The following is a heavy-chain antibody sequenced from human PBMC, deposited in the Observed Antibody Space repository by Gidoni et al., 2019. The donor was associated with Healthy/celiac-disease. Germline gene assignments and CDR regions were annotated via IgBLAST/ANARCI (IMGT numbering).Heavy chain of an antibody. CDR3: ARTGPPDYDILTGYYGDPYYFDY. V-gene: IGHV4-31*03. Sequence: QVQLQESGPGLVKPSQPLSLTCPVSGRSLSRCGYSWRWLRQHPGKGLEWIGYIYYSGSTYYNPSLKSRVTISVDTSKNQFSLKLSSVTAADTAVYYCARTGPPDYDILTGYYGDPYYFDYWGQGTLVTVSS. CDR2: IYYSGST. CDR1: GRSLSRCGYS. D-gene: IGHD3-9*01. J-gene: IGHJ4*02.